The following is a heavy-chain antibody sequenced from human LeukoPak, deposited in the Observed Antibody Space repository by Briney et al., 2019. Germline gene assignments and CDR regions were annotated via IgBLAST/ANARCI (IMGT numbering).Heavy chain of an antibody. J-gene: IGHJ3*02. D-gene: IGHD3-3*01. V-gene: IGHV1-18*01. CDR1: GYTFTSYG. Sequence: GASVKVSCKASGYTFTSYGISWVRQAPGQGLEWMGWISAYNGNTNYAQKLQGRVTMTTDTSTSTAYMELRSLRSDDTAVYYCARVYYDFWSGYKYDAFDIWGQGTMVTVSS. CDR2: ISAYNGNT. CDR3: ARVYYDFWSGYKYDAFDI.